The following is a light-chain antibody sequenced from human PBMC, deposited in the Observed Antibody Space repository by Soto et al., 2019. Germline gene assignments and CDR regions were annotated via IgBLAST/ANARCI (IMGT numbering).Light chain of an antibody. J-gene: IGLJ1*01. CDR1: SSDVGNYIF. V-gene: IGLV2-14*01. CDR2: DIN. Sequence: LTQPASVSGSPRQSITISCTGASSDVGNYIFVSWYRQHPGKAPKLMIYDINNRPSGVSNRFSGSKSGNTASLTISGLQAEDEADYYCVSYTTSASYVFGTGTKVTVL. CDR3: VSYTTSASYV.